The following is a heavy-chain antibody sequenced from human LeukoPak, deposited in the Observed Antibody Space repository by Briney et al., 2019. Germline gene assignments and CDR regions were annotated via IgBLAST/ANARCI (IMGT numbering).Heavy chain of an antibody. J-gene: IGHJ3*02. V-gene: IGHV4-38-2*02. CDR3: ARDGYSQRLDAFDI. CDR2: IYHSGST. CDR1: GYSISSGYY. Sequence: PSETLSLTCTVSGYSISSGYYWGWIRQPPGKGLEWIGSIYHSGSTYYNPSLKSRVTISVDTSKNQFSLKLSSVTAADTAVYYCARDGYSQRLDAFDIWGQGTMVTVSS. D-gene: IGHD5-18*01.